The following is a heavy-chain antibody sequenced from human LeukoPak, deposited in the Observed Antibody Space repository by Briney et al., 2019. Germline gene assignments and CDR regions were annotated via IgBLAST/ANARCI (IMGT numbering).Heavy chain of an antibody. J-gene: IGHJ6*02. CDR2: IYYSGST. D-gene: IGHD3-3*01. CDR1: GGSISSGGYY. CDR3: ARESSFDYYGMDV. Sequence: SQTLSLTCTVSGGSISSGGYYWSWFRQHPGKGLEWIGYIYYSGSTYYNPSLKSRVTISVDTSKNQFSLKLSSVTAADTAVYYCARESSFDYYGMDVWGQGTTVTVSS. V-gene: IGHV4-31*03.